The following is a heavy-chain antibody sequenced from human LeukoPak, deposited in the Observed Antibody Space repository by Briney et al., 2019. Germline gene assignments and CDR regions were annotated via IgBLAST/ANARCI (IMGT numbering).Heavy chain of an antibody. CDR1: GFTFSSYA. J-gene: IGHJ4*02. CDR3: ARDPAPAGLPAGGPLGFDY. D-gene: IGHD6-13*01. V-gene: IGHV3-23*01. CDR2: ISGSGGST. Sequence: AGGSLRLSCAASGFTFSSYAMSWVRQAPGKGLEWVSAISGSGGSTYYADSVKGRFTISRDNSKNTLYLQMNSLRAEDTAVYYCARDPAPAGLPAGGPLGFDYWGQGTLVTVSS.